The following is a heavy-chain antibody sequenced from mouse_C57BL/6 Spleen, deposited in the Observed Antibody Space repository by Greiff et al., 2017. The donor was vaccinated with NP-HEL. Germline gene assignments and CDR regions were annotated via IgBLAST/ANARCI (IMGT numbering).Heavy chain of an antibody. V-gene: IGHV5-6*01. D-gene: IGHD2-4*01. CDR3: ARRIYYDYPAWFAY. CDR2: ISSGGSYT. Sequence: VQLKESGGDLVKPGGSLKLSCAASGFTFSSYGMSWVRQTPDKRLEWVATISSGGSYTYYPDSVKGRFTISRDNAKNTLYLQMSSLKSEDTAMYYCARRIYYDYPAWFAYWGQGTLVTVSA. CDR1: GFTFSSYG. J-gene: IGHJ3*01.